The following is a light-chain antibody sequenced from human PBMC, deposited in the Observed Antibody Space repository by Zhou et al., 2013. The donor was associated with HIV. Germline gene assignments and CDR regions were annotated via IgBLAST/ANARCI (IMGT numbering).Light chain of an antibody. CDR3: QQYGSSPEGLT. CDR1: QTISTY. V-gene: IGKV3-11*01. CDR2: GAS. J-gene: IGKJ4*01. Sequence: DIVLTQSPATLSLSPGERATLSCRASQTISTYLAWYQLRPGQAPRLLIYGASNRATGIPARFSGSGSGTDFTLTISSLEPEDFAVYYCQQYGSSPEGLTFGGGTKVEIK.